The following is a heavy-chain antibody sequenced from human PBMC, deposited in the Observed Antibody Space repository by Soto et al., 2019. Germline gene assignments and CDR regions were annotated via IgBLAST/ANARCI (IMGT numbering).Heavy chain of an antibody. D-gene: IGHD2-15*01. V-gene: IGHV1-46*01. Sequence: ASVKVSCKASGYTFTSYYMHWVRQAPEQGLEWMGIINPSGGSTSYAQKFQGRVTMTRDTSTSTVYMELSSLRSEDTAVYYCATPLGGPVDYWGQGTLVTVSS. CDR2: INPSGGST. CDR3: ATPLGGPVDY. CDR1: GYTFTSYY. J-gene: IGHJ4*02.